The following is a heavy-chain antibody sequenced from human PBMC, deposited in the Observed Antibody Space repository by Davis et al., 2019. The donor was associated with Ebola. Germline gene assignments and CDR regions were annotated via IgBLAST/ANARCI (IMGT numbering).Heavy chain of an antibody. V-gene: IGHV4-39*07. CDR2: INYSGST. CDR3: AKTLELAVSAFDF. Sequence: PSETLSLTCNVSSASMGSISAYWGWIRQSPGKGPEWIANINYSGSTFYNPSFQSRVTISIAASKNQFSLNLRSLTAADTAVYYCAKTLELAVSAFDFWGQGISVTVST. D-gene: IGHD1-7*01. CDR1: SASMGSISAY. J-gene: IGHJ4*02.